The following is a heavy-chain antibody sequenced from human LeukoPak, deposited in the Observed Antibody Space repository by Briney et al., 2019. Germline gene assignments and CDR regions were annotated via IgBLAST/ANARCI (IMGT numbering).Heavy chain of an antibody. CDR2: ISSSSYI. CDR1: GFTFSSYS. Sequence: GGSLRLSCAASGFTFSSYSMNWVRQAPGKGLEWVSSISSSSYIYYADSVKGRFTISRDNAKSTLYLQMDSLRAEDTAVYYCARESRDYGDYFFDYWGQGALVTVSS. CDR3: ARESRDYGDYFFDY. D-gene: IGHD4-17*01. J-gene: IGHJ4*02. V-gene: IGHV3-21*01.